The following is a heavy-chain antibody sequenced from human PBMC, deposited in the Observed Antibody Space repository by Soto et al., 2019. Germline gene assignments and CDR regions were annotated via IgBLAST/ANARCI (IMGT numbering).Heavy chain of an antibody. V-gene: IGHV4-34*01. J-gene: IGHJ4*02. CDR2: INHSGST. CDR1: GGSFSGYY. CDR3: ARVTSIVVVPAALLFDY. Sequence: SLTCAVYGGSFSGYYWSWILQPPGKGLEWIGEINHSGSTNYNPSLKSRVTISVDTSKNQCSLKLSSVTAADTAVYYCARVTSIVVVPAALLFDYWGQGTLVTVSS. D-gene: IGHD2-2*01.